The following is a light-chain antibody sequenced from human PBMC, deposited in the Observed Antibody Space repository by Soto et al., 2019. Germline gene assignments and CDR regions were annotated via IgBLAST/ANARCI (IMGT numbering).Light chain of an antibody. V-gene: IGLV2-14*01. Sequence: QSVLTQPASVSGSPGQSITISCTGTSSDVGNYNYVSWYQQHPGKAPKVIMYAVSHRPSGVSHRFSGSKSGNTAFLTISGLQAEDEADYYCNSFTTTTTLVVFGTGTQLTVL. CDR1: SSDVGNYNY. CDR2: AVS. J-gene: IGLJ1*01. CDR3: NSFTTTTTLVV.